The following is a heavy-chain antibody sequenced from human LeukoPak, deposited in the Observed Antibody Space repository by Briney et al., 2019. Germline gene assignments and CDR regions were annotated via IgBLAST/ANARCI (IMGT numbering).Heavy chain of an antibody. D-gene: IGHD6-19*01. Sequence: GGSLRLSCAASGFTFSSYSMNWVRQAPGKGLEWVSSISSSSSYIYYADSVKGRFTISRDNAKNSLYLQMNSLRAEDTAVYYCARGPYSSGWSLAEYFQHWGQGTLVTVSS. J-gene: IGHJ1*01. CDR3: ARGPYSSGWSLAEYFQH. CDR1: GFTFSSYS. V-gene: IGHV3-21*04. CDR2: ISSSSSYI.